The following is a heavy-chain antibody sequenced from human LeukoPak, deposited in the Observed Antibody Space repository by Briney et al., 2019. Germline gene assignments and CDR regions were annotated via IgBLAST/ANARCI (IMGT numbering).Heavy chain of an antibody. CDR2: IWFDGSNK. V-gene: IGHV3-33*06. CDR3: AKDGSYYGSGGYYNRAYYYYYMDV. CDR1: GFTFSSYG. J-gene: IGHJ6*03. Sequence: PGGSLRLSCAASGFTFSSYGMHWVRQAPGKGLEWVAVIWFDGSNKYYADSVKGRFTISRDNSKNTLYLQMNSLRAEDTAVYYCAKDGSYYGSGGYYNRAYYYYYMDVWGKGTTVTVSS. D-gene: IGHD3-10*01.